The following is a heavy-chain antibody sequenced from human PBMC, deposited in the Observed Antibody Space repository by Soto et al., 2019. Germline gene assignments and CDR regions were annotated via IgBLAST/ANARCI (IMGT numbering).Heavy chain of an antibody. V-gene: IGHV1-69*13. J-gene: IGHJ4*02. D-gene: IGHD2-2*02. Sequence: SVKVSCKASGGTFSSYAISWVRQAPGQGLEWMGGIIPIFGTANYAQKFQGRVTITADESTSTAYMELSSLRSEDTAVYYCARGYCSSTSCYTGHYWGQGTLVTVSS. CDR1: GGTFSSYA. CDR2: IIPIFGTA. CDR3: ARGYCSSTSCYTGHY.